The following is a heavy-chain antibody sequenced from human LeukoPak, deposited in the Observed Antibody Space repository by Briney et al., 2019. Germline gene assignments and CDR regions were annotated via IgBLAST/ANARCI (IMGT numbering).Heavy chain of an antibody. D-gene: IGHD3-22*01. CDR3: ARLMVSGYYVPFDI. J-gene: IGHJ3*02. Sequence: SETLSLTCAVSGYSISSGYYWGWIRPPPGKGLEWIGYIYYSGSTNYNPSLKSRVTISEDTSKTQFSLTLSSVTAADTAVYYCARLMVSGYYVPFDIWGQGTMVTVSS. CDR2: IYYSGST. CDR1: GYSISSGYY. V-gene: IGHV4-61*01.